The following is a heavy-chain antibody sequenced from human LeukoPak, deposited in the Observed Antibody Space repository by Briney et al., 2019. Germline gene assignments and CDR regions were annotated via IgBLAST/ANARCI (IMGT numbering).Heavy chain of an antibody. CDR1: GGSISSSSYY. V-gene: IGHV4-39*02. CDR3: ARRGAARANNWFDP. CDR2: IYYSGST. Sequence: LETLSLTCTVSGGSISSSSYYWGWIRQPPGKGLEWIGSIYYSGSTYYNPSLKSRVTISVDTSKNHFSLKLSSVTAADTAVYYCARRGAARANNWFDPWGHGTLVTVSS. D-gene: IGHD6-6*01. J-gene: IGHJ5*02.